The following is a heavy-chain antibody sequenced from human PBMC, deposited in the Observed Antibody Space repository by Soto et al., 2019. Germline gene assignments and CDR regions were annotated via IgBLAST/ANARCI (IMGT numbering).Heavy chain of an antibody. D-gene: IGHD3-10*01. V-gene: IGHV3-21*01. CDR2: ISSSSSYI. CDR3: ASGSAFDI. J-gene: IGHJ3*02. Sequence: LRLSCAASGFTFRTYAMNWVRQAPGKGLEWVSSISSSSSYIYYADSVKGRFTISRDNAKNSLYLQMNSLRAEDTAVYYCASGSAFDIWGQGTMVTVSS. CDR1: GFTFRTYA.